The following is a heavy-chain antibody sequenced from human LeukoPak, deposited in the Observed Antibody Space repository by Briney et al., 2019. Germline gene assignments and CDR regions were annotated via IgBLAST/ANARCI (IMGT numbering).Heavy chain of an antibody. Sequence: ASVKVSCKASGYTFTGYYLHWVRQAPGQGLEWMGWINPNSGGTNYAQKFQGRVTITADESTSTAYMELSSLRSEDTAVYYCARPSGLNDVGVDTAMAAFDYWGQGTLVTVSS. V-gene: IGHV1-2*02. CDR3: ARPSGLNDVGVDTAMAAFDY. CDR1: GYTFTGYY. D-gene: IGHD5-18*01. J-gene: IGHJ4*02. CDR2: INPNSGGT.